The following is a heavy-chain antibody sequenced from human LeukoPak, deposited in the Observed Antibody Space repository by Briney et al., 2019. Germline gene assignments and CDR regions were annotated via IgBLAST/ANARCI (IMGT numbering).Heavy chain of an antibody. CDR1: GYRFSSEG. Sequence: GESLKISCKGSGYRFSSEGIGGGRQRPGKGLEWRGIIYPGASDTIYSPSFQGQVTFSADKSISTAYLQWSTLKASDTAMYYCARRLGSTGYYSFDYWGQGTLVTVSS. J-gene: IGHJ4*02. CDR3: ARRLGSTGYYSFDY. CDR2: IYPGASDT. V-gene: IGHV5-51*01. D-gene: IGHD3-22*01.